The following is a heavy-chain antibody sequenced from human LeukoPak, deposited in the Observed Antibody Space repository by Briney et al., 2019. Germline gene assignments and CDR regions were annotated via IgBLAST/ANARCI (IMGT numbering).Heavy chain of an antibody. J-gene: IGHJ6*02. CDR3: ARVGYYDSSDAYYYGMDV. V-gene: IGHV3-53*01. Sequence: QPGGSLRLSCAASGFTVSSNYMSWVRQAPGKGLEWVSLIYSGDTTYYPDSVKGRFTISRDNSKNTLYLQMNSLRAEDTAVYHCARVGYYDSSDAYYYGMDVWGQGTTVTVSS. CDR2: IYSGDTT. CDR1: GFTVSSNY. D-gene: IGHD3-22*01.